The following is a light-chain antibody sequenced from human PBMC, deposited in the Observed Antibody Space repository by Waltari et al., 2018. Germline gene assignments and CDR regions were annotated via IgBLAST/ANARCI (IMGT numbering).Light chain of an antibody. V-gene: IGLV2-8*01. CDR3: SSYAGSNNVL. CDR1: SSDVGGYNL. CDR2: EVS. Sequence: QSALTQPPSASGSPGQSVTISCTGTSSDVGGYNLVSWYQQHPGKAPKLMIHEVSKRPSGVPDRFCGSKSGNTASLTVSGLQAEDEADYYCSSYAGSNNVLFGGGTKVTVL. J-gene: IGLJ2*01.